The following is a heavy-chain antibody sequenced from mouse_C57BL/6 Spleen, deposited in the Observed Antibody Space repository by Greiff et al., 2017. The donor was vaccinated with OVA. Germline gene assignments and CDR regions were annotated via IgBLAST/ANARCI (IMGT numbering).Heavy chain of an antibody. V-gene: IGHV1-80*01. CDR2: IYPGDGDT. Sequence: VKLVESGAELVKPGASVKISCKASGYAFSSYWMNWVKQRPGKGLEWIGQIYPGDGDTNYNGQFKGKATLTADKSSSTAYMQLSSLTSEDSAVYFCARKDYYGSSWDYFDYWGQGTTLTVSS. CDR1: GYAFSSYW. CDR3: ARKDYYGSSWDYFDY. D-gene: IGHD1-1*01. J-gene: IGHJ2*01.